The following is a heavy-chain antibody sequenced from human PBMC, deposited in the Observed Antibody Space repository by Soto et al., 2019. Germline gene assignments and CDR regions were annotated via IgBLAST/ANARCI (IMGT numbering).Heavy chain of an antibody. CDR3: ARDCSSTSCPYYYGMDV. CDR1: GYTFTSYG. V-gene: IGHV1-18*01. D-gene: IGHD2-2*01. Sequence: GASVKVSCKASGYTFTSYGISWVRQAPGQGLEWMGWISAYNGNTNYAQKLQGRVTMTTDTSTSTAYMELRSLRSDDTAVYYCARDCSSTSCPYYYGMDVWGQGTTVTVSS. CDR2: ISAYNGNT. J-gene: IGHJ6*02.